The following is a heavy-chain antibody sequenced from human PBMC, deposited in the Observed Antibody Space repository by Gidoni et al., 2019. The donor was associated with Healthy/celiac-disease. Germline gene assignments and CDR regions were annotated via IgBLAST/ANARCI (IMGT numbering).Heavy chain of an antibody. V-gene: IGHV1-2*02. D-gene: IGHD6-19*01. J-gene: IGHJ4*02. Sequence: QAQLVQSGAEVKKPGASVKVSCKASGDTFTGYYMHWVRQAPGQGLEWMGWINPNSGGTHYAQKFQGRVTMTRDTSISTAYMELSRLRSDDTAVYYCARVVGSSGWKRFDYWGQGTLVTVSS. CDR1: GDTFTGYY. CDR3: ARVVGSSGWKRFDY. CDR2: INPNSGGT.